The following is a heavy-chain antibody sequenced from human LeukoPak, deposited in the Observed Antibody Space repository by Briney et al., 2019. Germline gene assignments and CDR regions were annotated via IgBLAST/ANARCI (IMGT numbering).Heavy chain of an antibody. V-gene: IGHV3-21*01. Sequence: GGSLRLSCAASGFTFSSYSMNWVRQAPGKGLEWVSSISSSSSYIYYADSVKGRFTISRDNAKNSLYLQMNSLRAEDTAVYYCASSLRGAYYMDVWGKGTTVTVSS. J-gene: IGHJ6*03. CDR3: ASSLRGAYYMDV. CDR2: ISSSSSYI. CDR1: GFTFSSYS. D-gene: IGHD1-26*01.